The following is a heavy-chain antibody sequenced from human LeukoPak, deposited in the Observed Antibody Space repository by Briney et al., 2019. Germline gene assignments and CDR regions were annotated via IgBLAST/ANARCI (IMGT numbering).Heavy chain of an antibody. J-gene: IGHJ6*03. CDR2: IYHSGST. D-gene: IGHD2-2*01. Sequence: SETLSLTCAVSGYSISSGYYWGWIRQPPAKGLEWVGSIYHSGSTYYNPSLKSRVTISVDTSKNQFSLKLSSVTAADTAVYYCARLRSSTRFGYMDVWGKGTTVTVSS. V-gene: IGHV4-38-2*01. CDR1: GYSISSGYY. CDR3: ARLRSSTRFGYMDV.